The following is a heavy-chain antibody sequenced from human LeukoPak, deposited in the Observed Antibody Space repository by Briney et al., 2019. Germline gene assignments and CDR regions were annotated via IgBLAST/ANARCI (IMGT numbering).Heavy chain of an antibody. V-gene: IGHV1-2*02. CDR1: GYTFTDYY. Sequence: EASVKVSCKASGYTFTDYYMHWVRQAPGQGLEWMGWISPNSGGTNYAQNFQGRVTMTRDTSISTAYMELSRLRSDDTAVYYCAREYYDSSGYYSYYFDYWGQGTLVTVSS. CDR3: AREYYDSSGYYSYYFDY. J-gene: IGHJ4*02. D-gene: IGHD3-22*01. CDR2: ISPNSGGT.